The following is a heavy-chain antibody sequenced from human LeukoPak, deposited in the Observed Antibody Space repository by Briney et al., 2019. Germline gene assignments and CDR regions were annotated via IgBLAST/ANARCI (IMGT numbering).Heavy chain of an antibody. D-gene: IGHD3-22*01. CDR3: ARTQAYYYDSSGYYSYAFDI. Sequence: GESLKISCKGSGHRFDIYWIAWVRQMPGKGLEWMGIIYPGDSDTRYSPSFQGQVTISADKSISTAYLQWSSLKASDTAMYYCARTQAYYYDSSGYYSYAFDIWGQGTMVTVSS. J-gene: IGHJ3*02. V-gene: IGHV5-51*01. CDR2: IYPGDSDT. CDR1: GHRFDIYW.